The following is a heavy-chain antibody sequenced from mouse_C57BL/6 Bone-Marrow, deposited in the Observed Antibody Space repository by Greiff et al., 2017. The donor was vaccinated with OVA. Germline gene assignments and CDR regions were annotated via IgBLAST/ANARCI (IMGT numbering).Heavy chain of an antibody. J-gene: IGHJ2*01. CDR2: IYPGNSDT. CDR1: GYTFTSYW. D-gene: IGHD2-2*01. V-gene: IGHV1-5*01. CDR3: TVWLRRGYYFDY. Sequence: VQLQQSGTVLARPGASVKMSCKTSGYTFTSYWMHWVKQRPGQGLEWIGAIYPGNSDTSYNQKFKGKAKLTAVTSASTAYMELSSLTNEYSAVYYCTVWLRRGYYFDYWGQGTTLTVSS.